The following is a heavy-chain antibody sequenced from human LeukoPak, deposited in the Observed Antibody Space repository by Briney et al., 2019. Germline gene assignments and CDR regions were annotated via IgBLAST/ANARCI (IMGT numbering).Heavy chain of an antibody. V-gene: IGHV3-23*01. CDR3: AKPGWFGELSHFDY. J-gene: IGHJ4*02. CDR1: GFTFSSYA. CDR2: ISVSGGST. D-gene: IGHD3-10*01. Sequence: GGSLRLSCAASGFTFSSYAVSSGRQAPGKGLEWVSAISVSGGSTYYADSVKGRFTISRDNSKNTLYLQMNSLRAEDTAVYYCAKPGWFGELSHFDYWGQGTLVTVSS.